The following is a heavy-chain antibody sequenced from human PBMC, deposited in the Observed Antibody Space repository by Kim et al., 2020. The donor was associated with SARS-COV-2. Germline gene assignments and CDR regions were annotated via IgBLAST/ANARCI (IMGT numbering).Heavy chain of an antibody. J-gene: IGHJ4*02. CDR2: IFISGNP. CDR3: ARGPSQGIPLDY. V-gene: IGHV4-4*07. Sequence: SETLSLTGTVSGDSVSNYYWSWIRQPAGKGLEWIGRIFISGNPNYNPSLKGRVTMSIDTSGNHFSLQLASLTAADTAIYYCARGPSQGIPLDYWGQGTLVTVSS. CDR1: GDSVSNYY. D-gene: IGHD6-6*01.